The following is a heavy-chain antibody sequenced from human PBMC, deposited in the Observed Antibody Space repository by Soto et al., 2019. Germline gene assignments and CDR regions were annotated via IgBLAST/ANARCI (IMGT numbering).Heavy chain of an antibody. CDR1: GYTFTSYD. J-gene: IGHJ3*02. V-gene: IGHV1-8*01. CDR2: MNPNSGNT. D-gene: IGHD1-26*01. CDR3: ASPNSSGSFRRANDAFDI. Sequence: GSMEVSRKGSGYTFTSYDIDWVRKGTGPGVEGVGWMNPNSGNTGYAQKFQGRVTMTRNTSISTAYMELSSLRSEDTAVYYCASPNSSGSFRRANDAFDIWGKGTMVTVSS.